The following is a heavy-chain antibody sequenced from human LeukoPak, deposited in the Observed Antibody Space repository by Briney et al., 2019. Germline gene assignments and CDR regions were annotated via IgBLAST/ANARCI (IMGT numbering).Heavy chain of an antibody. Sequence: GGSLRLSCEASGFIFSSYAMNWVRQAPGKGLEWVSVISSSGGNTYYADSVKGRFTISRDNSKNTLYLQMNSLRAEDTAVYYCARIRSGYYHDYWGQGTLVTVSS. J-gene: IGHJ4*02. D-gene: IGHD3-3*01. CDR3: ARIRSGYYHDY. CDR2: ISSSGGNT. CDR1: GFIFSSYA. V-gene: IGHV3-23*01.